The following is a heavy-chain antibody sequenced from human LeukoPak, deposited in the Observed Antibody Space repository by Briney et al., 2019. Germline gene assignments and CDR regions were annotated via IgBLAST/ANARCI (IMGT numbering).Heavy chain of an antibody. CDR3: ARGLRIQLWLSLDY. Sequence: SETLSLTCTVSGGSISSNSYYWGWIRQPPGKGLEWIGTIYYSGSTNYNPSLKSRVTISVDKSKNQFSLKLSSVTAADTAVYYCARGLRIQLWLSLDYWGQGTLVTVSS. CDR2: IYYSGST. V-gene: IGHV4-39*07. D-gene: IGHD5-18*01. CDR1: GGSISSNSYY. J-gene: IGHJ4*02.